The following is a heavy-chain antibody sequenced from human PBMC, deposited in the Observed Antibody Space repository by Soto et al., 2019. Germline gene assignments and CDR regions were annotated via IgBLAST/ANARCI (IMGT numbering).Heavy chain of an antibody. CDR2: IIPILGIA. Sequence: QVQLVQSGAEVKKPGSSVKVSCKASGGTFSSYTISWVRQAPGQGLEWMGRIIPILGIANYAQKFQDRVTITADKSTSTAYMELSSLRSEDTAVYYCARDFGGDYVRYFQHWGQGTLVTVSS. D-gene: IGHD4-17*01. CDR3: ARDFGGDYVRYFQH. V-gene: IGHV1-69*08. J-gene: IGHJ1*01. CDR1: GGTFSSYT.